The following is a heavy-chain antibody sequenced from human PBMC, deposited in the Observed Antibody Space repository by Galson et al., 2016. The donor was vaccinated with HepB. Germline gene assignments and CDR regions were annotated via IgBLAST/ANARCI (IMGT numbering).Heavy chain of an antibody. J-gene: IGHJ4*02. Sequence: ETLSLTCTVSGGSMSNYYWSWIRQPPGKGLEWIAYIYYSGDANYNPSLRSRVTISVDTSKNHFSLKLTSVTAADTAVYYCARQPVGGYNFDYWGQGALDTVSS. CDR3: ARQPVGGYNFDY. CDR1: GGSMSNYY. D-gene: IGHD6-13*01. CDR2: IYYSGDA. V-gene: IGHV4-59*01.